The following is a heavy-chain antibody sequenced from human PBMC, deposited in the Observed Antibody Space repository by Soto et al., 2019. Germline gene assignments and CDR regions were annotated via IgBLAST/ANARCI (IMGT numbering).Heavy chain of an antibody. D-gene: IGHD1-20*01. CDR1: GYTFTSYA. V-gene: IGHV1-3*05. CDR2: INAGNGNT. Sequence: QVQLVQSGAEEKKPGASVKVSCKASGYTFTSYAMPWVRQAPGQRLEWMGWINAGNGNTKYSQKFQGRVTITRDTPASTAYMELSSLRAEDTAVYYCARGITLPTPLDYWGQGALVTVSS. J-gene: IGHJ4*02. CDR3: ARGITLPTPLDY.